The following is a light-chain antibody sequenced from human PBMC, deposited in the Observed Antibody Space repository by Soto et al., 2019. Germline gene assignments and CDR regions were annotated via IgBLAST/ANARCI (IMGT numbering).Light chain of an antibody. CDR3: MPALQSLA. J-gene: IGKJ5*01. V-gene: IGKV2-28*01. CDR2: LGS. Sequence: ILMTQSPLSLPGTPGEPSSISCSSSQSLLHSNGYNYLDWYLQKPGQSPQLLIYLGSNRASGVPDRFSGSGSGTAFTLKFNRVQSDDVGPYNCMPALQSLALGQGTRLEIK. CDR1: QSLLHSNGYNY.